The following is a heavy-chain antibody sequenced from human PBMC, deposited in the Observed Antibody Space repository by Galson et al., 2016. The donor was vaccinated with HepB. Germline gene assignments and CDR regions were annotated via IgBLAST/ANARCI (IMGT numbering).Heavy chain of an antibody. V-gene: IGHV4-34*01. CDR2: SNHWGST. CDR3: ARLSSNWSKYLQY. D-gene: IGHD1-20*01. Sequence: SETLSLTCAVYGGSFSGYYWSWIRQVPGKGLEWIGDSNHWGSTKFNPSLKSQVTMSVDTSKNQFSLKLSSVTVADTGVYYCARLSSNWSKYLQYRGRGTLVTVSS. J-gene: IGHJ1*01. CDR1: GGSFSGYY.